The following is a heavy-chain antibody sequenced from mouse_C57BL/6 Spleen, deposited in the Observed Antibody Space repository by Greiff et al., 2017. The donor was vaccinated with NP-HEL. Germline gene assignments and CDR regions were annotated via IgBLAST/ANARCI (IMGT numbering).Heavy chain of an antibody. CDR1: GFSLTSYG. CDR3: AKAGNYYGSSPAY. J-gene: IGHJ3*01. D-gene: IGHD1-1*01. CDR2: IWRGGST. Sequence: QVQLQQSGPGLVQPSQSLSITCTVSGFSLTSYGVHWVRQSPGKGLEWLGVIWRGGSTDYNAAFMSRLSITKDNSKSQVFLKMNSLQADDTAIYYCAKAGNYYGSSPAYWGQGTLVTVSA. V-gene: IGHV2-5*01.